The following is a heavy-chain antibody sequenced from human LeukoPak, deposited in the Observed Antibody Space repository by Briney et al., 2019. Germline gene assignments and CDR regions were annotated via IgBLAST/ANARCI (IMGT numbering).Heavy chain of an antibody. CDR1: GGSISSYY. CDR2: IYYSGSP. V-gene: IGHV4-59*01. Sequence: SETLSLTCTVSGGSISSYYWSWIRQPPGKGLEWIGYIYYSGSPNYNPSLKSRVTMSVDTSKNQFSLKLNSVTAADTAVYYCARGGTYRGGADYWGQGTLVTVSS. J-gene: IGHJ4*02. CDR3: ARGGTYRGGADY. D-gene: IGHD4-11*01.